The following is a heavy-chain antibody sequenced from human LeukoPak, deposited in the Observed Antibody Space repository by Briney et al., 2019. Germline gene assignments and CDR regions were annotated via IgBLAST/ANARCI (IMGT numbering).Heavy chain of an antibody. D-gene: IGHD3-16*01. Sequence: SETLSLTCTVSGGSFSSTTYSWGWIRQPPGKGLEWIESIYSSGSTYYNPSLRSRVTISVDTSKNQLSLKLSSVTAADTAVFYCARLLTRYDAFDIWGQGTMVTFSS. V-gene: IGHV4-39*01. J-gene: IGHJ3*02. CDR1: GGSFSSTTYS. CDR3: ARLLTRYDAFDI. CDR2: IYSSGST.